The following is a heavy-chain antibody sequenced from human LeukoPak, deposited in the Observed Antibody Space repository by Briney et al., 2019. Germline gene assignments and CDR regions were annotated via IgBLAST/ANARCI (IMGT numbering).Heavy chain of an antibody. V-gene: IGHV3-30*18. D-gene: IGHD3-22*01. CDR2: ISYDGSNK. CDR1: GFTFSRYG. Sequence: GRSLRLSCAASGFTFSRYGMHWVRQAPGKGLEWVAVISYDGSNKYYGDSVKGRFSISRDNSKNTLYLQMNSLRAEDTAVYYCAKDGGVSRDSSGYFWWGNLDYWGQGTLVTVSS. CDR3: AKDGGVSRDSSGYFWWGNLDY. J-gene: IGHJ4*02.